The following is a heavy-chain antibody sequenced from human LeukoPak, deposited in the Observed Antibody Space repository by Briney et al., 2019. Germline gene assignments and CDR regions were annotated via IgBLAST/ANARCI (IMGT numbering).Heavy chain of an antibody. J-gene: IGHJ4*02. D-gene: IGHD2-2*01. CDR2: IYYSGST. Sequence: KPSETLSLTCTVSGASVSSSNYYWRWIRQPPGKGLEWVESIYYSGSTNYNPSLKSRVTISVDTSKNQFSLKLSSVTAADTAVYYCARDYCTTTRCYPNYFDYWGQGTLVTVSS. CDR1: GASVSSSNYY. V-gene: IGHV4-61*01. CDR3: ARDYCTTTRCYPNYFDY.